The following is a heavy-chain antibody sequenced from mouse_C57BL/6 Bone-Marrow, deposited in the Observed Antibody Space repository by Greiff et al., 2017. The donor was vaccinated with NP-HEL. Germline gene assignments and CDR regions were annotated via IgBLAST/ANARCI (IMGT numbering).Heavy chain of an antibody. D-gene: IGHD2-1*01. CDR1: GFTFNTYA. CDR3: VRGGAYGTCLGFDV. J-gene: IGHJ1*03. Sequence: EVKLVESGGGLVQPKGSLKLSCAASGFTFNTYAMHWVRQAPGKGLEWVARIRSKSSNYATYYADSVKDRFTISRDDSQSMLYLQMNNLKTEDTAMYDCVRGGAYGTCLGFDVWGTGTTVTVSS. CDR2: IRSKSSNYAT. V-gene: IGHV10-3*01.